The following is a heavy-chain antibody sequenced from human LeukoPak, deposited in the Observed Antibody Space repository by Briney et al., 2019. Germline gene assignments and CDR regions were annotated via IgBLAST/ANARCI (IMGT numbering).Heavy chain of an antibody. CDR2: ISSSSSYI. Sequence: GGSLRLSCAASGFTFSSYSMNWVRQAPGKGLEWVSSISSSSSYIYYADSVKGRFTISRDNAKNSLYLQMNSLRAEDTAVYYCARAGPHYYDSSGYYYEFDYWGQGTLVTISS. CDR1: GFTFSSYS. D-gene: IGHD3-22*01. CDR3: ARAGPHYYDSSGYYYEFDY. V-gene: IGHV3-21*01. J-gene: IGHJ4*02.